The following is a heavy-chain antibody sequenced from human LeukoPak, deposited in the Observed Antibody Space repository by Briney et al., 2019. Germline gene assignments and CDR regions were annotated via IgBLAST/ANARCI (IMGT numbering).Heavy chain of an antibody. CDR2: ITNSGDFV. CDR1: GFRFSGHY. CDR3: AREARATPDF. V-gene: IGHV3-11*01. Sequence: GGSLRLSCAASGFRFSGHYMSWVRPAPGKGLEWISYITNSGDFVNYADSVKGRFTISRDNAKNSLYLQMNSLRAEDTAVYYCAREARATPDFWGQGTVVTVSS. J-gene: IGHJ4*02. D-gene: IGHD1-26*01.